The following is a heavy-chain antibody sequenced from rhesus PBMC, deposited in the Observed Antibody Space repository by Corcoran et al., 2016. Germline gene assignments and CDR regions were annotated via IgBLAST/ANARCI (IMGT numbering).Heavy chain of an antibody. CDR2: IGGSSEST. Sequence: QVQLQESGPGLVKPSETLSLTCAVSGYSISSGYYWGWIRQPPGKGLEWSGYIGGSSESTYYNPSLKSRVTSSKDTSKNQCSLKRSSVTAADTAVYYCASPLPTVATYDYWGQGVLVTVSS. CDR3: ASPLPTVATYDY. V-gene: IGHV4-99*01. J-gene: IGHJ4*01. CDR1: GYSISSGYY. D-gene: IGHD4-29*01.